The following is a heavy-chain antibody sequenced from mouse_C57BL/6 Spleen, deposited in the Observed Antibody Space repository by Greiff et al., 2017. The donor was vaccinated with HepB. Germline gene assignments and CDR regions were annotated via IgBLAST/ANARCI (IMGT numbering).Heavy chain of an antibody. V-gene: IGHV1-69*01. D-gene: IGHD1-1*01. CDR2: IDPSDSYT. J-gene: IGHJ4*01. CDR1: GYTFTSYW. Sequence: QVQLQQPGAELVMPGASVKLSCKASGYTFTSYWMHWVKQRPGQGLEWIGEIDPSDSYTKYNQKFKVKSTLTVDKSASPAYMQRSSLTSEDSAVYYCARKVALNYYAMDYWGQGTSVTVSS. CDR3: ARKVALNYYAMDY.